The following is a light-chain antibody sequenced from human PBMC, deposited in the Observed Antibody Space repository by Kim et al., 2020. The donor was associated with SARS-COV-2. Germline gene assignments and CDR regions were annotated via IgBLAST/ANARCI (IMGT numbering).Light chain of an antibody. J-gene: IGKJ2*01. CDR1: QNVLSNSNNKNY. V-gene: IGKV4-1*01. Sequence: RATITCKSSQNVLSNSNNKNYLDWYQQKPGQTPKLLIYWASTRESGVPDRFSGSGSGTEFTLTISSLQAEDVAIYYCHQYYRIPHTFGQGTKLEI. CDR2: WAS. CDR3: HQYYRIPHT.